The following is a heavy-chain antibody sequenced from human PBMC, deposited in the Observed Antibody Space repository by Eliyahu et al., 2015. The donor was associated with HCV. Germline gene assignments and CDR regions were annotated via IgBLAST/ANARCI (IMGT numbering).Heavy chain of an antibody. CDR3: ARSLPIAAAGAWAFDY. CDR2: INPSGGST. CDR1: GYTFTSYY. Sequence: QVQLVQSGAEVKKPGASVKVSCKASGYTFTSYYMHWVRQAPGQGLEWMGIINPSGGSTSYAQKFQGRVTMTRDTSTSTVYMELSSLRSEDTAVYYCARSLPIAAAGAWAFDYWGQGTLVTVSS. V-gene: IGHV1-46*01. J-gene: IGHJ4*02. D-gene: IGHD6-13*01.